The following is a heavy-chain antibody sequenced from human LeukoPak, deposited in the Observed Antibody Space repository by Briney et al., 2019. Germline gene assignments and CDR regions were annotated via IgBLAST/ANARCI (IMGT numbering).Heavy chain of an antibody. V-gene: IGHV4-34*01. J-gene: IGHJ4*02. CDR1: GGSFSGYY. Sequence: PSETLSLTCAVYGGSFSGYYWSWIRQPPGKGLEWIGEINHSGSTNYNPSLKSRVTISVDTSKNQFSLNLSSVTAADTAVYYCARVTSSSWFEGYFDYWGQGTLVTVSS. CDR2: INHSGST. CDR3: ARVTSSSWFEGYFDY. D-gene: IGHD6-13*01.